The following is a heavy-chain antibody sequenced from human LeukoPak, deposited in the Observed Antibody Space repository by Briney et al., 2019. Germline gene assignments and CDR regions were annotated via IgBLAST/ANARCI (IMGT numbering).Heavy chain of an antibody. Sequence: SETLSLTCTVSGGSISIYYWSWIRQPPGKGLEWIGYIYYSGSTNYNPSLKSPVTISVDTSKNQFSLKLSSVTAADTAVYYCARGLASYCSSTSCPYDPWGQGTLVTVSS. D-gene: IGHD2-2*01. V-gene: IGHV4-59*01. CDR3: ARGLASYCSSTSCPYDP. CDR2: IYYSGST. CDR1: GGSISIYY. J-gene: IGHJ5*02.